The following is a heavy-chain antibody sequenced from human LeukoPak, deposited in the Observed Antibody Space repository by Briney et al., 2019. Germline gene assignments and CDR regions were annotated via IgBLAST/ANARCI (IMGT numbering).Heavy chain of an antibody. J-gene: IGHJ6*02. CDR3: ARRGSWSYYYAMDV. Sequence: SETLSLTCTVSGGSVTYTNYYWGWIRQPPGKGLQWIGVIYYNGKTYYNPSLKSRVTMSVDTSKNQFSLKLSSVTAADTAVYYCARRGSWSYYYAMDVWGQGTTVAVSS. CDR1: GGSVTYTNYY. CDR2: IYYNGKT. D-gene: IGHD6-13*01. V-gene: IGHV4-39*07.